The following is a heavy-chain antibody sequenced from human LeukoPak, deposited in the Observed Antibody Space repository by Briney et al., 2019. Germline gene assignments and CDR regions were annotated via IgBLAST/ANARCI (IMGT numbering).Heavy chain of an antibody. Sequence: QTGGSLRLSCAASGLTFSSSWMDWVRQAPGKGLVWVSDINSDGSNTRYADSVRGRFTISRDNAKEMVHLQMNSLRAEDTAVYYCAWAVSGWQAIDYWGQGTLVTVSS. CDR2: INSDGSNT. J-gene: IGHJ4*02. V-gene: IGHV3-74*01. CDR1: GLTFSSSW. CDR3: AWAVSGWQAIDY. D-gene: IGHD6-19*01.